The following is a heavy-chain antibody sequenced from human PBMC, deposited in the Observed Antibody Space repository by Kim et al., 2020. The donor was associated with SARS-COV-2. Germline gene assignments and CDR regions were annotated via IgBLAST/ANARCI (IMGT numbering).Heavy chain of an antibody. CDR2: ISATSQYT. V-gene: IGHV3-11*03. Sequence: GGSLRLSCLASGFTFSDYYMTWIRQAPGKGLEWISYISATSQYTNYADSVKGRFTISRDNAKKSLYLQMSSLRAEDTAVYFCVRGAETCGPEEYWGQGTLVTVSS. J-gene: IGHJ4*02. CDR3: VRGAETCGPEEY. D-gene: IGHD2-21*01. CDR1: GFTFSDYY.